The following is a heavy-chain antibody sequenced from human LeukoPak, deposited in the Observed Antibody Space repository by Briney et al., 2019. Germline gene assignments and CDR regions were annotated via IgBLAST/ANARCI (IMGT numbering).Heavy chain of an antibody. J-gene: IGHJ5*02. CDR1: GASISSSSYY. D-gene: IGHD6-13*01. Sequence: SETLSLTCTVSGASISSSSYYWGWIRRPPGKGLEWIGSIYYSGSTYYNPSLKSRVTISVDTSKNQFSLKLSSVTAADTAVYYCAGWYSSSGYNWFDPWGQGTLVTVSS. CDR2: IYYSGST. CDR3: AGWYSSSGYNWFDP. V-gene: IGHV4-39*07.